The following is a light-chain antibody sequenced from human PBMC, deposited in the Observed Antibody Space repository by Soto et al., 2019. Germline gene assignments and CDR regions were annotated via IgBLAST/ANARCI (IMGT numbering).Light chain of an antibody. CDR1: ESISKF. V-gene: IGKV3-11*01. CDR2: DAS. CDR3: HQRNYWPRT. Sequence: VLTQYPATLSLSPGERATLSCRASESISKFIAWYQQRPGQAPRLLIYDASIRAPGIPARFSGSASGTDFTLTITSLAPEDSAVYYCHQRNYWPRTFGQGTKVDIK. J-gene: IGKJ1*01.